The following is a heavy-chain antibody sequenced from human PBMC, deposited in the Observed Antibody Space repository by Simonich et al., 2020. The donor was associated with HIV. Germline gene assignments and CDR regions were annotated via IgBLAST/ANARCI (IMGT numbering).Heavy chain of an antibody. V-gene: IGHV1-69*10. CDR1: GGTFNNYT. Sequence: QVQLVQSGAEVKKPGSSVKVSCKASGGTFNNYTINWVRQAPGQGLEWMGGVIPVLGVANYAQKFQGRVTITAHKSTSTGYMELSSLRSEDTAVYYCARTRRITIFGVVRGNGMDVWGQGTTVTVSS. D-gene: IGHD3-3*01. J-gene: IGHJ6*02. CDR3: ARTRRITIFGVVRGNGMDV. CDR2: VIPVLGVA.